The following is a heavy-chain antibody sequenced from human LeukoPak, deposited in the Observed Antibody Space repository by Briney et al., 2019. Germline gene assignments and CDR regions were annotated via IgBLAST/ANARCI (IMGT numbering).Heavy chain of an antibody. CDR2: IYPADSDI. V-gene: IGHV5-51*01. CDR3: MAFNWDEAPSFDL. CDR1: GYTFVNYW. Sequence: GESLKISCQASGYTFVNYWIAWVRQMPGRGLEWMGIIYPADSDIRYSPSFQGHVTISADDSNTVAYLQWNSVKLSDTATYCCMAFNWDEAPSFDLWGQGTMVTVSS. J-gene: IGHJ3*01. D-gene: IGHD1-1*01.